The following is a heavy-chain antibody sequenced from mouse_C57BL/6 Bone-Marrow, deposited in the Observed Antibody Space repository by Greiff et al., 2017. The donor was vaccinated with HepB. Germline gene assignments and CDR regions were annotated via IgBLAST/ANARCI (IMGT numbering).Heavy chain of an antibody. D-gene: IGHD2-2*01. J-gene: IGHJ3*01. CDR3: ARGWLRRRTWFAY. Sequence: QVQLQQPGAELVKPGASVKMSCKASGYTFTSYWITWVKQRPGQGLEWIGDIYPGSGSTNYNEKFKSKATLTVDTSSSTAYMHLSSLTSEDSAVYYCARGWLRRRTWFAYWGQGTLVTVSA. CDR2: IYPGSGST. CDR1: GYTFTSYW. V-gene: IGHV1-55*01.